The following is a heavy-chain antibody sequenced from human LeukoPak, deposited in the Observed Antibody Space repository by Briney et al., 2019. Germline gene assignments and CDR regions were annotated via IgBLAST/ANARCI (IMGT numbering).Heavy chain of an antibody. Sequence: PGGSLGLSCAASGFTFSSYSMTWVRQAPGKGLEWVSSISSSSSYIYYADSVKGRFTISRDNAKNSLYLQMNSLRAEDTAVYYCARDQTIAAAGWGLDYWGQGTLVTVSS. CDR1: GFTFSSYS. CDR3: ARDQTIAAAGWGLDY. D-gene: IGHD6-13*01. V-gene: IGHV3-21*01. CDR2: ISSSSSYI. J-gene: IGHJ4*02.